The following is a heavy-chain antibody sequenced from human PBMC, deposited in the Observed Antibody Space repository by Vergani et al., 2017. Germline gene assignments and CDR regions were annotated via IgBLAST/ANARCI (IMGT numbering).Heavy chain of an antibody. CDR3: ARHESGYGGLNYYYYYMDV. Sequence: EVQLVQSGAEVKKPGESLKISCKGSGYSFTSYWIGWVRQMPGKGLEWMGIIYPGDSDTRYSPSFQGQVTISADKPISTAYLQWSSLKASDTAMYYCARHESGYGGLNYYYYYMDVWGKGTTVTVSS. CDR1: GYSFTSYW. CDR2: IYPGDSDT. V-gene: IGHV5-51*01. D-gene: IGHD4-23*01. J-gene: IGHJ6*03.